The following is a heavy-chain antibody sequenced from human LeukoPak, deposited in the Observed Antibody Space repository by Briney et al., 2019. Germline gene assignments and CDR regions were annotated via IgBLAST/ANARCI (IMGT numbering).Heavy chain of an antibody. CDR1: GFTFSSYN. V-gene: IGHV3-21*01. J-gene: IGHJ6*03. D-gene: IGHD1-26*01. CDR3: AGDPYSGGYWNYYYYFMDV. Sequence: GGSLRLSCAASGFTFSSYNMTWVRQAPGKGLEWVSSITRSSSYNYYADSVKGRFTISRDNAKNSLFLQMNSLTAEDTAVYYCAGDPYSGGYWNYYYYFMDVWGKGTTVTISS. CDR2: ITRSSSYN.